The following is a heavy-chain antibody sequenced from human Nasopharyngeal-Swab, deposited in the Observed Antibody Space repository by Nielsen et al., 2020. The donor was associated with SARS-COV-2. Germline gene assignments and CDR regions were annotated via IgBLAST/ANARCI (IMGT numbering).Heavy chain of an antibody. Sequence: ASVKVSCKASGYTFTSYDINWVRQATGQGLEWMGWMNHNSGNTGYAQKFQGRVTMTRNTSISTAYMELSSLRSEDTAVYYCARAPTGTIFGVVLLYYYGMDVWGQGTTVTVSS. D-gene: IGHD3-3*01. J-gene: IGHJ6*02. V-gene: IGHV1-8*01. CDR1: GYTFTSYD. CDR3: ARAPTGTIFGVVLLYYYGMDV. CDR2: MNHNSGNT.